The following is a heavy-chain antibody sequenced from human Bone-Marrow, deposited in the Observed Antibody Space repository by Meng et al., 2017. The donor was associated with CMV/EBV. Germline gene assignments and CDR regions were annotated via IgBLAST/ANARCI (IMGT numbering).Heavy chain of an antibody. D-gene: IGHD2-15*01. J-gene: IGHJ4*02. CDR3: ARGARLGYCSGANCYFNDF. CDR2: IRYDGSNK. Sequence: GGSLRLSCAASGFTFSNYGMYWVRQAPGKGLEWVTFIRYDGSNKYYADSVKGRFTISRDNSKNTLFLQMNSLRAEDTAVYYCARGARLGYCSGANCYFNDFWGQGTWVTVSS. CDR1: GFTFSNYG. V-gene: IGHV3-30*02.